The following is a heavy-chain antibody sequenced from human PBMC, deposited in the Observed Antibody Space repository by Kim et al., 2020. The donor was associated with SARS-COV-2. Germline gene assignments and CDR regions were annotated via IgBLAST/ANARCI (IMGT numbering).Heavy chain of an antibody. J-gene: IGHJ4*02. CDR1: GFIFADYY. V-gene: IGHV3-11*01. Sequence: GGSLRLSCAASGFIFADYYMTWIRQAPGKGLEWVSYITSGGATIYYADSVKGRFTISRYNTNHLLYLHMTSLRPEDTAVYYCASGGALTVFNVHWAQGTLVPVS. CDR3: ASGGALTVFNVH. D-gene: IGHD2-21*02. CDR2: ITSGGATI.